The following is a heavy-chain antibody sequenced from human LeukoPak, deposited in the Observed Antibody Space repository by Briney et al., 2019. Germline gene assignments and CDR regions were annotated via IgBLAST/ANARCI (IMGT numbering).Heavy chain of an antibody. CDR1: GYTFTSYY. CDR3: ARELAYCGGDCYTIPDY. J-gene: IGHJ4*02. V-gene: IGHV1-46*01. Sequence: ASVKVSCKASGYTFTSYYMHWVRQAPGQGLEWMGIINPSGGSTSYAQKFQGRVTMTRDTSTSTVYMELSSLRSEDTAVYYCARELAYCGGDCYTIPDYWGQGTLVTVSS. D-gene: IGHD2-21*02. CDR2: INPSGGST.